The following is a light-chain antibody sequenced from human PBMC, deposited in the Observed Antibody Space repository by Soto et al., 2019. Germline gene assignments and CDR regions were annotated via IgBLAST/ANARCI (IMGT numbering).Light chain of an antibody. V-gene: IGLV1-44*01. CDR1: SSNIGTNT. Sequence: QAVVTQPPSASGTPGQRVTISCSGSSSNIGTNTINWYQHLPGTAPKLLIYSNDQRPSGVPDRFSGSKSGTSASLAISGLQSKDEAHYYCAGWDDSLNGWVFGGGTKLTVL. CDR2: SND. CDR3: AGWDDSLNGWV. J-gene: IGLJ3*02.